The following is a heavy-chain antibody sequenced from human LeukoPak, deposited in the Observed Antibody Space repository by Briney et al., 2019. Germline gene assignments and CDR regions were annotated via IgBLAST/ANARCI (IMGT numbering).Heavy chain of an antibody. Sequence: SETLSLTCSVSGGSISRSSDYWGWIRQSPGEGLEWIGTIYYDGSTYYNPSLKSRVTISMDTSKNQFSLNLISVTAADTAVYYCTRDSQLEWFYSWGQGTLVTVSS. D-gene: IGHD3-10*01. CDR1: GGSISRSSDY. V-gene: IGHV4-39*07. CDR3: TRDSQLEWFYS. J-gene: IGHJ5*01. CDR2: IYYDGST.